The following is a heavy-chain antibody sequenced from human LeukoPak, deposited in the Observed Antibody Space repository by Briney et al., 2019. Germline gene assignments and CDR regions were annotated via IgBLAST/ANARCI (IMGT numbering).Heavy chain of an antibody. CDR1: GYSFTSYW. D-gene: IGHD2-21*02. CDR2: IYPGDTDT. Sequence: GESLKISCKASGYSFTSYWICWVRQMPGKGLEWMGIIYPGDTDTSYNPSFQGQVTISADKSISTSYLQWSSLTASDTAMYYCARHATYCGGDCYPYYFDYWGQGTLVTVSS. V-gene: IGHV5-51*01. J-gene: IGHJ4*02. CDR3: ARHATYCGGDCYPYYFDY.